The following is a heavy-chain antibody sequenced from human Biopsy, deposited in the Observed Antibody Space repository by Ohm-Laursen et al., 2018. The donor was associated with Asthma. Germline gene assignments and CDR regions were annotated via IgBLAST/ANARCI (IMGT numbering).Heavy chain of an antibody. CDR2: ISKDASTQ. V-gene: IGHV3-30*01. CDR3: VRDGTDDAFDI. J-gene: IGHJ3*02. D-gene: IGHD1-1*01. Sequence: RSLRLSCAASGFGFSNFAIHWVRQAPGKGLEWVGAISKDASTQDYADSVKGRFTMARDNSKSTLDLQMNSLREEDTAVYYCVRDGTDDAFDIWGQGTVVSVSS. CDR1: GFGFSNFA.